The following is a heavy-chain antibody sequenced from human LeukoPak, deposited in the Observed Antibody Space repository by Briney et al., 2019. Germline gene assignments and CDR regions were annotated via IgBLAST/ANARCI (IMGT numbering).Heavy chain of an antibody. J-gene: IGHJ3*02. CDR3: ARESRTAFDI. CDR2: ISLSSTYI. CDR1: GFTFSSYS. V-gene: IGHV3-21*01. Sequence: GGSLRLSCAASGFTFSSYSMNWVRQAPGKGLEWVSSISLSSTYIYYADSVKGRFTISRDNAKNSLYLQMNSLRAEDTAVYYCARESRTAFDIWGQGTMVTVSS.